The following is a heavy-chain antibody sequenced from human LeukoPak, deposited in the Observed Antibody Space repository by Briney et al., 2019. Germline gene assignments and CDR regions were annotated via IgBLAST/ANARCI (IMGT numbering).Heavy chain of an antibody. CDR1: GFTFSSYG. Sequence: GSLRLSCAASGFTFSSYGMHWVRQPPGKGLEWIGEINHSGSTNYNPSLKSRVTISVDTSKNQFSLKLSSVTAADTAVYYCARGHSIYGYFDYWGQGTLVTVSS. J-gene: IGHJ4*02. D-gene: IGHD4-17*01. CDR3: ARGHSIYGYFDY. V-gene: IGHV4-34*01. CDR2: INHSGST.